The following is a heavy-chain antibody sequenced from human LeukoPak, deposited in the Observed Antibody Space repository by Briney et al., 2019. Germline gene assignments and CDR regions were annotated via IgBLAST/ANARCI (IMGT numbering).Heavy chain of an antibody. V-gene: IGHV3-53*01. D-gene: IGHD6-19*01. Sequence: GGSLRLSCAASGFTVSSNYMSWVRQAPGKGLEWVSVIYSGGSTYYADSVKGRFTISRDNAKNSLYLQMNSLRAEDTAVYYCARDQSGWYLNWGQGTLVTVSS. CDR3: ARDQSGWYLN. J-gene: IGHJ4*02. CDR2: IYSGGST. CDR1: GFTVSSNY.